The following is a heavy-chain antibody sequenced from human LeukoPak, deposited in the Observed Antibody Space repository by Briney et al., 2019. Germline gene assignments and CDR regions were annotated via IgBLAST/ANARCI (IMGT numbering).Heavy chain of an antibody. D-gene: IGHD5-18*01. Sequence: GGSLRLSWAASGFNFSSYGMSWVRQAPGKGLEWVSAISCSCGSTYYADSVKGRFTISRDNSKNTLYLQMNSLRAEDTAVYYCAASAMLYYYYMDVWGKGTTVTISS. J-gene: IGHJ6*03. CDR3: AASAMLYYYYMDV. CDR2: ISCSCGST. CDR1: GFNFSSYG. V-gene: IGHV3-23*01.